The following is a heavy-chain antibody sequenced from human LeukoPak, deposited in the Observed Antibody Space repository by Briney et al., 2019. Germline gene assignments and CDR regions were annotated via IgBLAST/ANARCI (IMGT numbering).Heavy chain of an antibody. CDR2: ISGSGGST. CDR3: AKLGFVQVSYYGMDV. J-gene: IGHJ6*02. CDR1: GFTFSSSA. Sequence: PGGSLRLSCAASGFTFSSSAMSWVRQAPGKGLEWVSVISGSGGSTYYADSLKGRFTISRDNSKNTLYLQMDRLRAEDTAVYYCAKLGFVQVSYYGMDVWGQGTSVTVSS. V-gene: IGHV3-23*01. D-gene: IGHD2-8*01.